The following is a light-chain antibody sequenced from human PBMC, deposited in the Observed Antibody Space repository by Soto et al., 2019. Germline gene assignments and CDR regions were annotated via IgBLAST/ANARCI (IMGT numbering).Light chain of an antibody. CDR2: GAS. J-gene: IGKJ1*01. Sequence: EIVITQSPATLSVSPAEKTKITCRACQSVGSNLVGYQQKPGQAPRLLIYGASTRATGIPARFSGSGSGTEFTLTISSLQSEDSAVYFCQQCNNWPPWTFGQGTKV. V-gene: IGKV3D-15*01. CDR3: QQCNNWPPWT. CDR1: QSVGSN.